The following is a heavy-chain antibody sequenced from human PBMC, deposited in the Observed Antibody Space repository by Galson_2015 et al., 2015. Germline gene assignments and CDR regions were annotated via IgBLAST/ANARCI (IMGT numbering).Heavy chain of an antibody. Sequence: SLRLSCAASGFTFSNYWMSWVRQAPGKGLEWVANIKEDGSEKYYVDSVKDRFTISRDNAKNSLYLQLNSLRAVDTAVYYCAVDLNWFDPWGQGTLVTVSS. CDR3: AVDLNWFDP. CDR1: GFTFSNYW. V-gene: IGHV3-7*03. J-gene: IGHJ5*02. CDR2: IKEDGSEK.